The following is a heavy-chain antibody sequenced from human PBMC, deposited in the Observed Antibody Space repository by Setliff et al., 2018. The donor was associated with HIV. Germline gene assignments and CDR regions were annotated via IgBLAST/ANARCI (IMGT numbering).Heavy chain of an antibody. V-gene: IGHV4-34*01. J-gene: IGHJ4*02. Sequence: NPSETLSLTCTLYGGSLTNYYWSWIRQPPGKGLEWIGEINHSGSTYYNPSLKSRVTISVDTSKNQFSLKLSSVTAADTAVYYCARDRSFSGIAVAPTGLGYWGQGTLVTVSS. CDR2: INHSGST. CDR3: ARDRSFSGIAVAPTGLGY. CDR1: GGSLTNYY. D-gene: IGHD6-19*01.